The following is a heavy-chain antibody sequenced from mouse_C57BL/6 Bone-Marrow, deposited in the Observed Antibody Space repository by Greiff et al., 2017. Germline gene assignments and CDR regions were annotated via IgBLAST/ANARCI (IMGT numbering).Heavy chain of an antibody. D-gene: IGHD1-1*01. CDR2: IYPRSGNT. Sequence: QVQLQQSGAELARPGASVKLSCKASGYTFTSYGISWVKQRTGQGLEWIGEIYPRSGNTYYNEKFKGKATLTADKSSSTAYMELRSLTSEDSAVYFCARLRYYGSSPSYYAMDYWGQGTSVTVSS. V-gene: IGHV1-81*01. CDR1: GYTFTSYG. J-gene: IGHJ4*01. CDR3: ARLRYYGSSPSYYAMDY.